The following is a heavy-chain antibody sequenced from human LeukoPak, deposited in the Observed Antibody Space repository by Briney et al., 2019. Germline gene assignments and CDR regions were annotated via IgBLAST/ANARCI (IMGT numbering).Heavy chain of an antibody. CDR1: GFTFSSYS. CDR2: ISSSSSYI. D-gene: IGHD3-9*01. V-gene: IGHV3-21*01. CDR3: ARDRGDIRGDAFDI. Sequence: GGSLRLSCAASGFTFSSYSMNWVRQAPGKGLEWVSSISSSSSYIYYADSVKGRFTISSDNAKNSLYLQMNSLRAEDTAVYYCARDRGDIRGDAFDIWGQGTMVTVSS. J-gene: IGHJ3*02.